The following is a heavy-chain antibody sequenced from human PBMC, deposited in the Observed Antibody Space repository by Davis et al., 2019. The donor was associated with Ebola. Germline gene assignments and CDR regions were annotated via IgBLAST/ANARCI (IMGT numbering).Heavy chain of an antibody. J-gene: IGHJ3*02. CDR2: IYTGDSDT. D-gene: IGHD2-8*02. CDR1: GNRFNSHW. CDR3: ASLRRTITGMDDAFDI. Sequence: GESLKISCKDSGNRFNSHWIGWVRQMPGKGLEWMGIIYTGDSDTRYSPSFRGQVIISADKSIKTAFLQWSSLKASDTAMYYCASLRRTITGMDDAFDIWGQGTMVTVSS. V-gene: IGHV5-51*01.